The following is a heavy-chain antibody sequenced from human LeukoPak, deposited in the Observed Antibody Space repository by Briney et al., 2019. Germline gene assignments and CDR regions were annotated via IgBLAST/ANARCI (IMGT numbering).Heavy chain of an antibody. J-gene: IGHJ4*02. Sequence: PSETLSLTCTVSGGSISSSSYYWGWIRQPPGKGLEWIGSIYYSGSTYYNPSLKSRVTISVDTSKNQFSLKLSSVTAADTAVYYCASWVAVAGGFGHWGQGTLVTVYS. V-gene: IGHV4-39*01. D-gene: IGHD6-19*01. CDR1: GGSISSSSYY. CDR3: ASWVAVAGGFGH. CDR2: IYYSGST.